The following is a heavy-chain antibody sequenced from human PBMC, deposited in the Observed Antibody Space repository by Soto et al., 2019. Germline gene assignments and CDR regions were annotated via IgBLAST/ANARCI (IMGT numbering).Heavy chain of an antibody. V-gene: IGHV5-51*01. CDR1: GYDFTRTW. CDR3: ARLVGVDDSYFDP. Sequence: PGESLKISCNGSGYDFTRTWIGWVRQLPGKGLDWMGIIYPGDSETRYSPSFQGQVTISADKSIRTAYLQWSSLKTSDTAMYYCARLVGVDDSYFDPWGQGTRVTDSS. D-gene: IGHD2-8*01. J-gene: IGHJ4*02. CDR2: IYPGDSET.